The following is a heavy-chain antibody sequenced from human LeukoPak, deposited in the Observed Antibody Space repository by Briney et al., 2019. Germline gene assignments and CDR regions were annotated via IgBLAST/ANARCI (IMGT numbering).Heavy chain of an antibody. J-gene: IGHJ3*02. V-gene: IGHV3-21*01. Sequence: GGSLRLSCAASGFTFSSYSMNWVRQAPGKGLEWVSSISSSSSYIYYADSVKGRFTISRDNAKNSLYLQMNSLRAEDTAVYYCAKSEAPWELQAECAFDIWGQGTMVTVSS. CDR2: ISSSSSYI. CDR3: AKSEAPWELQAECAFDI. CDR1: GFTFSSYS. D-gene: IGHD1-26*01.